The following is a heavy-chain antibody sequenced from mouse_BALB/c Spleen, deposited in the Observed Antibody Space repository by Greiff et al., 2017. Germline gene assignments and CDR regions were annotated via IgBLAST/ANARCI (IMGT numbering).Heavy chain of an antibody. Sequence: VQLQQSGAELARPGASVKLSCKASGYTFTSYWMQWVKQRPGQGLEWIGAIYPGDGVTRYTQKFKGKATLTADKSSSTAYMQLSSLASEDSAVYYCARGDGYHYLDYWGQGTTLTVSS. J-gene: IGHJ2*01. CDR3: ARGDGYHYLDY. CDR1: GYTFTSYW. V-gene: IGHV1-87*01. CDR2: IYPGDGVT. D-gene: IGHD2-3*01.